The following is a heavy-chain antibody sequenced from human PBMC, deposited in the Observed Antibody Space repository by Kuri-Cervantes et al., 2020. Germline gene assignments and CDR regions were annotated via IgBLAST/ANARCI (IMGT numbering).Heavy chain of an antibody. D-gene: IGHD6-19*01. J-gene: IGHJ6*02. CDR2: ISYDGSNK. CDR1: GFTFSSYG. Sequence: GESLKISCAASGFTFSSYGMHWVRQAPGKGLEWVAVISYDGSNKYYADSVKGRFTISRDNSKNTLYLQMNSLRAEDTAVYYCARDPPRSGWLSRYYYGMDVWGQGTTVTVSS. V-gene: IGHV3-30*03. CDR3: ARDPPRSGWLSRYYYGMDV.